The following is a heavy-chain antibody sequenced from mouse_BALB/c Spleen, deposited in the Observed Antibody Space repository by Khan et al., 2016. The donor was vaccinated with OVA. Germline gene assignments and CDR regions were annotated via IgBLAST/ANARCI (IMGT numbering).Heavy chain of an antibody. V-gene: IGHV9-4*02. CDR3: ASGGAAYYRNDGGAMDY. CDR1: GYTFTTAG. Sequence: QVQLQQSGPELKKPGETVRISCKASGYTFTTAGMQWVQKMPGKGLKWIGWINTHSGVPKYAEDFKGRFAFSLETSASTVYLQITNLKNEDTATYFCASGGAAYYRNDGGAMDYWGQGTSVTVSS. D-gene: IGHD2-14*01. J-gene: IGHJ4*01. CDR2: INTHSGVP.